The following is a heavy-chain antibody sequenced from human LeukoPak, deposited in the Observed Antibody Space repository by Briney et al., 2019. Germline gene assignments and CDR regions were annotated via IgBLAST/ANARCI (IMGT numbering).Heavy chain of an antibody. CDR1: EFSVSSNY. CDR2: IYSGGAT. J-gene: IGHJ4*02. V-gene: IGHV3-53*05. D-gene: IGHD3/OR15-3a*01. CDR3: AKFGLTFDN. Sequence: GGSLRLSCAVSEFSVSSNYMNWVRQAPGKGLEWVSVIYSGGATYYADSVRGRFTISRDNSKNTLYLQMNSLRAEDTAVYYCAKFGLTFDNWGQGTLVTVSS.